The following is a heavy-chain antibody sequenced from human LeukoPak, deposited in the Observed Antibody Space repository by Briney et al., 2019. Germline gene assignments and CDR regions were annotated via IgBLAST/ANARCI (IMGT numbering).Heavy chain of an antibody. V-gene: IGHV4-59*01. J-gene: IGHJ4*02. CDR2: IYYSGST. CDR3: ARTQLWSFFDY. CDR1: GGSISSYY. Sequence: PSETLSLTCTVSGGSISSYYWSWIRQPPGKGLEWIGYIYYSGSTNYNPSLKSRVTISVDTSKNQFSLKLSSVTAADTAVYYCARTQLWSFFDYWGQGTLVTVSS. D-gene: IGHD5-18*01.